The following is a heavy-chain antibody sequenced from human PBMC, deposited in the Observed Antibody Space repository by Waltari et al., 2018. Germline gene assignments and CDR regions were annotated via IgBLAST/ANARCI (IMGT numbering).Heavy chain of an antibody. Sequence: QVQLVQSGAEVKKPGASVKVSCKASGYTFTSYYMHWVRQAPGQGLEWMGIINPSGGSKSYAQKFQGRVTMTRDTSTSTVYMELSSLRSEDTAVYYCATLGDGRYCSSTSCYWDYWGQGTLVTVSS. D-gene: IGHD2-2*01. J-gene: IGHJ4*02. V-gene: IGHV1-46*01. CDR2: INPSGGSK. CDR3: ATLGDGRYCSSTSCYWDY. CDR1: GYTFTSYY.